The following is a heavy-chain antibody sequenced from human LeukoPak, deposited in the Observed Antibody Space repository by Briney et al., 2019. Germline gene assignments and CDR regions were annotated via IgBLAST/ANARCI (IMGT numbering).Heavy chain of an antibody. D-gene: IGHD2-15*01. J-gene: IGHJ5*02. Sequence: GGSLRLSCAASGFTFSSYWMSWVRQAPGKGLEWVANIKQDGSEKYYVDSVKGRFTISRDNAKNSLYLQMNSLRAEDTAVYYCARGLGDCSGGSRYSWFTATRSTYNWFDPWGQGTLVTVSS. V-gene: IGHV3-7*01. CDR2: IKQDGSEK. CDR3: ARGLGDCSGGSRYSWFTATRSTYNWFDP. CDR1: GFTFSSYW.